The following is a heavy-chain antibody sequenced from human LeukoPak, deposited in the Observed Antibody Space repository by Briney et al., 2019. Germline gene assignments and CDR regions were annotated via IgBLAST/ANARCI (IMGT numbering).Heavy chain of an antibody. CDR2: ISSSSSYI. J-gene: IGHJ6*02. V-gene: IGHV3-21*01. Sequence: GGSLRLSCAASGFTFSSYSMNWVRQAPGKGLEWVSSISSSSSYIYYADSVKGRFTISRDNAKNSLYLQMNSLRAEDTAVYYCASQHGDYYYYGMGVWGQGTTVTVSS. CDR1: GFTFSSYS. CDR3: ASQHGDYYYYGMGV. D-gene: IGHD4-17*01.